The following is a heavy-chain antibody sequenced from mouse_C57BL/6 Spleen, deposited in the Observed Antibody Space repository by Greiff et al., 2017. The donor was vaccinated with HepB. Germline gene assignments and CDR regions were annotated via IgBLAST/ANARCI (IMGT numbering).Heavy chain of an antibody. J-gene: IGHJ1*03. Sequence: QVQLKESGPELVKPGASVKISCKASGYAFSSSWMNWVKQRPGKGLEWIGRIYPGDGDTNYNGKFKGKATLTADKSSSTAYMQLSSLTSEDSAVYFCASGDGYWYFDVWGTGTTVTVSS. CDR2: IYPGDGDT. V-gene: IGHV1-82*01. D-gene: IGHD2-3*01. CDR3: ASGDGYWYFDV. CDR1: GYAFSSSW.